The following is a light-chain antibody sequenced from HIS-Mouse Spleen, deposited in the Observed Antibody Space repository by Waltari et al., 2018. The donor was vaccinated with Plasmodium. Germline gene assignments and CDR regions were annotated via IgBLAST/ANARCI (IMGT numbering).Light chain of an antibody. CDR3: MQALQTPRYT. V-gene: IGKV2-28*01. CDR1: QSLLHSNGYNY. J-gene: IGKJ2*01. Sequence: DIVITQSPLSLPVTPGAPASISCRSSQSLLHSNGYNYLDWYLQKPGQSPQLLIYLGSNRASGVPDRFSGSGSGTDFTLKISRVEAEDVGVYYCMQALQTPRYTFGQGTKLEIK. CDR2: LGS.